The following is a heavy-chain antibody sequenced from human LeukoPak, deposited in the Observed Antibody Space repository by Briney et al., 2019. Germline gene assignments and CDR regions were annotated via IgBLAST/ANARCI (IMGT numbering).Heavy chain of an antibody. CDR1: GFTFSTYS. D-gene: IGHD6-19*01. V-gene: IGHV3-21*01. J-gene: IGHJ6*02. CDR3: ARGLTGSGWTTSNYYYYGMDV. Sequence: GGSLRLSCAASGFTFSTYSMNWVRQAPGKGLEWVSSISSSSYYEYYADSVKGRFTISGDNAKNSLLLQVNSLRAEDTAVYYCARGLTGSGWTTSNYYYYGMDVWGQGTTVTASS. CDR2: ISSSSYYE.